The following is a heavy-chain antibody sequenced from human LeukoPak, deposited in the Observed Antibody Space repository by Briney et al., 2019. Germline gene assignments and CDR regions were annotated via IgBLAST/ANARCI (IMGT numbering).Heavy chain of an antibody. CDR1: GFTFSSNY. J-gene: IGHJ6*02. D-gene: IGHD3-10*01. Sequence: GGSLRLSCAASGFTFSSNYMSWVRQAPGKGLEWVSVIYSGGSTYYADSVKGRFTISRDNSKNTLYLQMNSLRAEDTAVYYCARGRITMVRGVQLYYGMDVWGQGTTVTVSS. V-gene: IGHV3-66*01. CDR2: IYSGGST. CDR3: ARGRITMVRGVQLYYGMDV.